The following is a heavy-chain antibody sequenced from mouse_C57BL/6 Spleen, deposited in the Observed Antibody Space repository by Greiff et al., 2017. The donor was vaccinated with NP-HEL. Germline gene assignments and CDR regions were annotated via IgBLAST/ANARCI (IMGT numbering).Heavy chain of an antibody. CDR2: IDPANGNT. J-gene: IGHJ4*01. CDR1: GFNIKNTY. Sequence: EVMLVESVAELVRPGASVKLSCTASGFNIKNTYMHWVKQRPEQGLEWIGRIDPANGNTKYVPKFQGKATITADTSSNTAYLQLSSLTSEDTAIYYCARWGFYYGSSYAMDYWGQGTSVTVSS. D-gene: IGHD1-1*01. V-gene: IGHV14-3*01. CDR3: ARWGFYYGSSYAMDY.